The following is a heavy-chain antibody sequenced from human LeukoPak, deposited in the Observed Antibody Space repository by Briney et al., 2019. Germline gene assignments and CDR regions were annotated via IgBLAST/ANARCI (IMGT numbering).Heavy chain of an antibody. CDR3: AREPTYSSSWHTSCDY. J-gene: IGHJ4*02. D-gene: IGHD6-13*01. CDR1: GFIFRSYS. CDR2: ITGSSSSI. V-gene: IGHV3-48*01. Sequence: GGSLRLSCAASGFIFRSYSMNWVRQAPGKGLEWVSYITGSSSSIYYADSVKGRFTISRDNAKNLLYLQMNSLRAEDTAVYYCAREPTYSSSWHTSCDYWGQGILVTVSS.